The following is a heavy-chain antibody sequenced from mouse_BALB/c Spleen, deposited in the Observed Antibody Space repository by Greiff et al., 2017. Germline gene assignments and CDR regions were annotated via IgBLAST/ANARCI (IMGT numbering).Heavy chain of an antibody. D-gene: IGHD2-4*01. V-gene: IGHV5-4*02. Sequence: EVKLVESGGGLVKPGGSLKLSCAASGFTFSDYYMYWVRQTPEKRLEWVATISDGGSYTYYPDSVKGRFTISRDNAKNNLYLQMSSLKSEDTAMYYCARERTMITTRGYYAMDYWGQGTSVTVSS. J-gene: IGHJ4*01. CDR1: GFTFSDYY. CDR3: ARERTMITTRGYYAMDY. CDR2: ISDGGSYT.